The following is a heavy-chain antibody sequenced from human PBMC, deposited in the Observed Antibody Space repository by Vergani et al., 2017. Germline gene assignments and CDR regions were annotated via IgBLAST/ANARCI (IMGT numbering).Heavy chain of an antibody. CDR3: ARERLAGMDV. CDR2: IIPIFGTA. J-gene: IGHJ6*04. CDR1: GFTFTSYH. D-gene: IGHD4-17*01. V-gene: IGHV1-69*01. Sequence: QVQLVQSGAEVKKPGASVRVSCKASGFTFTSYHIHWVRQAPGQGLEWMGGIIPIFGTANYAQKFQGRVTITADESTSTAYMELSSLRSEDTAVYYCARERLAGMDVWGKGTTVTVSS.